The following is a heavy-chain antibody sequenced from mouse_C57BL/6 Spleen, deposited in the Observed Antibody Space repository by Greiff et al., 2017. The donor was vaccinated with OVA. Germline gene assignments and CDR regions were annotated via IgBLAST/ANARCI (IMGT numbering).Heavy chain of an antibody. V-gene: IGHV1-20*01. CDR2: INPYNGDT. Sequence: EVKLQQSGPELVKPGDSVKISCKASGYSFTGYFMNWVMQSHGKSLEWIGRINPYNGDTFYNQKFKGKATLTVDKSSSTAHMELRSLTSEDSAVYYCAREEGYGNYVEAMDYWGQGTSVTVSS. CDR3: AREEGYGNYVEAMDY. J-gene: IGHJ4*01. CDR1: GYSFTGYF. D-gene: IGHD2-10*02.